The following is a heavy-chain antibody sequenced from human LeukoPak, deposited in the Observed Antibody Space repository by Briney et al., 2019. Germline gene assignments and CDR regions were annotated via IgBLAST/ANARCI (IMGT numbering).Heavy chain of an antibody. CDR2: IIPIFGTT. V-gene: IGHV1-69*05. D-gene: IGHD1-26*01. J-gene: IGHJ4*02. CDR3: ARDSLKTATPLDY. Sequence: SVKVSCKASGDTFRSYGINWVRQAPGQGLGWMGRIIPIFGTTNYAQKFQGRVTITTDESTSTAYMELSSLRSEDTAIYYCARDSLKTATPLDYWGQGTLVTVSS. CDR1: GDTFRSYG.